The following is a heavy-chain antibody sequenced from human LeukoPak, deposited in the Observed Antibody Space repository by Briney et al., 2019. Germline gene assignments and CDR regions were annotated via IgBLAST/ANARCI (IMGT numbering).Heavy chain of an antibody. CDR2: IYHSGST. D-gene: IGHD1-26*01. Sequence: SETLSLTCAVSGGSISSSNWWSGVRQPPGKGLEWIGEIYHSGSTNYNPSLKSRVTISVDKSKNQFSLKLSSVTAADTAVYYCASLTVDSGWGDPWGQGTLVTVSS. CDR1: GGSISSSNW. V-gene: IGHV4-4*02. J-gene: IGHJ5*02. CDR3: ASLTVDSGWGDP.